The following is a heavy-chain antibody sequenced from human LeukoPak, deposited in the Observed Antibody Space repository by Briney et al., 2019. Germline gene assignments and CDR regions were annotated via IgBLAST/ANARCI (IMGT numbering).Heavy chain of an antibody. J-gene: IGHJ3*02. D-gene: IGHD2-15*01. CDR2: ISSSSSTI. V-gene: IGHV3-48*01. CDR3: ARTGYCSGGSCYRLDI. Sequence: GGSLRLSCAASGFTFSSYSMNWVRQAPGKGLEWVSYISSSSSTIYYADSVKGRFAISRDNAKNSLYLQMNSLRAEDTAVYYCARTGYCSGGSCYRLDIWGQGTMVTVSS. CDR1: GFTFSSYS.